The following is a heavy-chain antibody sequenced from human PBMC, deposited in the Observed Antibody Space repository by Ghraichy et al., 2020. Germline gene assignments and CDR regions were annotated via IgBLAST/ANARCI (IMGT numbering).Heavy chain of an antibody. Sequence: GGSLRLSCAASGFTLSTYAMNWVRQAPGKGLEWVSSIGISDTATYYADSVRGRCTITREKSKNTVYRQMNSRRADDTAVYYCGKEFCCRGVCYGTGDYWGQGTLVTVSS. CDR3: GKEFCCRGVCYGTGDY. CDR2: IGISDTAT. J-gene: IGHJ4*02. V-gene: IGHV3-23*01. D-gene: IGHD2-8*02. CDR1: GFTLSTYA.